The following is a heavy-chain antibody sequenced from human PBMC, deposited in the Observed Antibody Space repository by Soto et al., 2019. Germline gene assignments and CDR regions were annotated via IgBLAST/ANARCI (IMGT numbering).Heavy chain of an antibody. CDR2: ISYDGSNK. J-gene: IGHJ4*02. CDR3: ARGQMATIGDY. CDR1: GFTFSNYG. D-gene: IGHD5-12*01. Sequence: QVQLVESGGGVVQPGRSLRLSCAASGFTFSNYGMHWVRQAPGKGLEWVAVISYDGSNKYYADSVKGRFTISRDNSKNTLYLQMNSLRAEDTAVYYCARGQMATIGDYWGQGTLVTVSS. V-gene: IGHV3-30*03.